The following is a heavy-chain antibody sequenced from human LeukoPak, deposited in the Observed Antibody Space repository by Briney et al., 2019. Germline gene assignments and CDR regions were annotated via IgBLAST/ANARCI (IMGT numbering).Heavy chain of an antibody. V-gene: IGHV3-30*02. Sequence: PGGSLRLSCAASGFTFNNFAMHWVRQAPGKGLEWVAFIRYDGSDQFYADSLKGRFTISRDNSKNTLYLQMDSLRAEDTAVYYCAKDRYDFWNGQYAYYFFDYWGQGTLVTVSS. CDR2: IRYDGSDQ. J-gene: IGHJ4*02. CDR1: GFTFNNFA. CDR3: AKDRYDFWNGQYAYYFFDY. D-gene: IGHD3-3*01.